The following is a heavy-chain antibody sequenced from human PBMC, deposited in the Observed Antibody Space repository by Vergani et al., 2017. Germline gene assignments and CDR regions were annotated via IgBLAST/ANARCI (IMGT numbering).Heavy chain of an antibody. CDR2: ISAYNGNT. CDR1: GYTFTSYG. V-gene: IGHV1-18*04. D-gene: IGHD3-3*01. J-gene: IGHJ4*02. CDR3: ARTPGDYDFWSGYYTGGHYFDY. Sequence: QVQLVQSGAEVKKPGASVKVSCKASGYTFTSYGISWVRQAPGQGLEWMGWISAYNGNTNYAQKLQGRVTMTTDTSTSTAYMELRSRSSDDTAVYYCARTPGDYDFWSGYYTGGHYFDYWGQGTLVTVSS.